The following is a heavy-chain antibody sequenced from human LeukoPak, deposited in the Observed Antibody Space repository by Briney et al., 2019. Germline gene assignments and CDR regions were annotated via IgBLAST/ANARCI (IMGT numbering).Heavy chain of an antibody. Sequence: ASVKVSCKASGYTFTGYYMHWVRQAPGQGLEWMGWMNPNSGNTGYAQKFQGRVTITRNTSISTAYMELSSLRSEDTAVYYCARAYSSSWSWFDLWGRGTLVTVSS. J-gene: IGHJ2*01. D-gene: IGHD6-13*01. CDR1: GYTFTGYY. CDR3: ARAYSSSWSWFDL. CDR2: MNPNSGNT. V-gene: IGHV1-8*03.